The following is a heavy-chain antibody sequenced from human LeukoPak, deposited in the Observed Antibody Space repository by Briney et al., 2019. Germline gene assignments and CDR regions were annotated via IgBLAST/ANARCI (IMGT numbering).Heavy chain of an antibody. Sequence: GASVKVSCNASGYTFTGYYMHWGRQAPGQGLEWMGWSNPNSGGTNYAQQFQGRVTMTRDTSVSTAYMELSRLRSHDTAVYYCARDLPMVRGAFDYWGQGTLVTVSS. CDR1: GYTFTGYY. CDR3: ARDLPMVRGAFDY. J-gene: IGHJ4*02. CDR2: SNPNSGGT. D-gene: IGHD3-10*01. V-gene: IGHV1-2*02.